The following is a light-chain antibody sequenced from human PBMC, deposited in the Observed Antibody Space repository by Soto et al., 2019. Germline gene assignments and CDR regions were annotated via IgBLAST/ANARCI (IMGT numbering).Light chain of an antibody. CDR3: QQYNNWSMYT. Sequence: EIVMTQSPATLSVSPGERATLSCRASQSVSSNLAWYQQKPGQAPRLLIYGASTRATGIPARFRGSGSGTEFTLTISSLQSEDFAVYYCQQYNNWSMYTCGQGTELEIK. CDR2: GAS. CDR1: QSVSSN. V-gene: IGKV3-15*01. J-gene: IGKJ2*01.